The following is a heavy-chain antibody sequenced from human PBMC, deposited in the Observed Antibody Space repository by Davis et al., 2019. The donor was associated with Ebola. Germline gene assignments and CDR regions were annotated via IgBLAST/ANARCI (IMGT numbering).Heavy chain of an antibody. V-gene: IGHV5-51*01. CDR1: GYGFTSYW. CDR3: ARGYWYFDL. CDR2: IYPGDSDT. J-gene: IGHJ2*01. Sequence: GASLKISCKASGYGFTSYWNGWVRQMPGKGLEWMGIIYPGDSDTRYSPSFQGQVTISADKSIGTAYLQWSSLKASDTAMYYCARGYWYFDLWGRGTLVTVSS.